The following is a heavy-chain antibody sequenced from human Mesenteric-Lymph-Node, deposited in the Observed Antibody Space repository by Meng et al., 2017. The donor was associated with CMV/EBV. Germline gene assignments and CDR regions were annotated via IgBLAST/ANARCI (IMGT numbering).Heavy chain of an antibody. CDR3: ARSGEGDAFDI. J-gene: IGHJ3*02. CDR1: GGSISSSSYY. D-gene: IGHD3-10*01. CDR2: INHSGST. V-gene: IGHV4-39*07. Sequence: SETLSLTCTVSGGSISSSSYYWGWIRQPPGKGLEWIGEINHSGSTNYNPSLKSRVTISVDTSKNQFSLKLSSVTAADTAVYYCARSGEGDAFDIWGQGTMVTVSS.